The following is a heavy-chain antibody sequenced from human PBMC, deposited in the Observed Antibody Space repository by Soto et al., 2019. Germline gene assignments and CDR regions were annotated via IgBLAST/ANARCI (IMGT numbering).Heavy chain of an antibody. CDR3: ASGKESKPVGRPAAIGSSGWFDP. D-gene: IGHD2-2*01. V-gene: IGHV4-39*01. Sequence: QLQLQESGPGLVKPSETLSLTCTVSGGSISSSSYYWGWIRQPPGKGLEWIGSIYYSGSTYYNPSLKSRVTISVDTSKTQFSLQLSSVTAADTAVYYCASGKESKPVGRPAAIGSSGWFDPWGQGTLVTVSS. CDR2: IYYSGST. J-gene: IGHJ5*02. CDR1: GGSISSSSYY.